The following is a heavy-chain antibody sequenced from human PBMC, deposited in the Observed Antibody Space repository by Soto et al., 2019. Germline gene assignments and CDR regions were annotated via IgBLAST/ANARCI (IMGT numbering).Heavy chain of an antibody. CDR3: ARLADSSGQFDY. CDR2: ISSSSSYI. V-gene: IGHV3-21*01. Sequence: EVQLVESGGGLVKPGGSLRLSCAASGFTFSSYSMNWVRQAPGKGLEWVSSISSSSSYIYYADSVKGRFTISRDNAKNSLYLQMNSLRAEDTAVYYCARLADSSGQFDYWCQGTLVTVSS. D-gene: IGHD6-19*01. J-gene: IGHJ4*02. CDR1: GFTFSSYS.